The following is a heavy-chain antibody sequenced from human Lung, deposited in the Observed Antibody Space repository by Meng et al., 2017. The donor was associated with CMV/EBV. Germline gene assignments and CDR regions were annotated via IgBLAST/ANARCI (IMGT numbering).Heavy chain of an antibody. D-gene: IGHD2-15*01. CDR2: ISNSGST. CDR1: GGSISTYY. CDR3: ARFDMDVEGYYGMDV. V-gene: IGHV4-59*01. Sequence: GSLRLSXTVSGGSISTYYWNWLRQLPGKGLEWIGYISNSGSTDYNPSLRSRVTISVDTSKNQFSLKLTSVTAADTAVYYCARFDMDVEGYYGMDVWGQGTTVTVSS. J-gene: IGHJ6*02.